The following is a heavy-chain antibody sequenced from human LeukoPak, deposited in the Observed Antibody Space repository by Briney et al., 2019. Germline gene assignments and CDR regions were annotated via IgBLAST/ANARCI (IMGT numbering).Heavy chain of an antibody. CDR3: ARGRPTYDSSGYYFPYFDY. CDR2: IYTSGST. J-gene: IGHJ4*02. V-gene: IGHV4-61*02. D-gene: IGHD3-22*01. CDR1: GGSISSGSYY. Sequence: SETLSLTCTVSGGSISSGSYYWSWIRQPAGKGLEWIGRIYTSGSTNYNPSLKSRVTISVDTSKNQFSLKLSSVTAADTAVYYCARGRPTYDSSGYYFPYFDYWGQGTLVTVSS.